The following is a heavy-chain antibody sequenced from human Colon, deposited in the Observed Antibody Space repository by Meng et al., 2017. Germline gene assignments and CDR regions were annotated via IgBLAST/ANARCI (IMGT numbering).Heavy chain of an antibody. D-gene: IGHD2-2*01. J-gene: IGHJ4*02. Sequence: ASVKVSCKASGYTFTNYYMHWVRQAPGQGLEWMGWINAGNGNTKYSEKFQSRVTITRDTAASTAYMEPSSLRSEDTAVYYCARTGCSSSSCYDYWGQGTLVTVSS. V-gene: IGHV1-3*01. CDR2: INAGNGNT. CDR1: GYTFTNYY. CDR3: ARTGCSSSSCYDY.